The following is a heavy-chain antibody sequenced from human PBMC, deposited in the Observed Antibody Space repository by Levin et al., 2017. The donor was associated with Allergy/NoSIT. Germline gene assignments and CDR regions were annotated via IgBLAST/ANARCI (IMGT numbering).Heavy chain of an antibody. CDR1: GFTFSSYG. V-gene: IGHV3-30*18. CDR2: ISYDGGNK. CDR3: AKNPLGSRGLGAFDF. J-gene: IGHJ3*01. Sequence: GGSLRLSCAASGFTFSSYGMHWVRQAPGKGLEWVALISYDGGNKYYADSVKGRFTISRDNSKNTLFLQMNSLGTEDTAVYYCAKNPLGSRGLGAFDFWGQGTMVTVSS. D-gene: IGHD1-26*01.